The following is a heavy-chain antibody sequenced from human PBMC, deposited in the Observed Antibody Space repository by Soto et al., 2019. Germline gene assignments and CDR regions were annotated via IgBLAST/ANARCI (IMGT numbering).Heavy chain of an antibody. V-gene: IGHV4-30-4*01. D-gene: IGHD5-12*01. J-gene: IGHJ5*02. CDR2: IPSRGRP. CDR1: GASIAGGSYY. Sequence: SETLSLTCSVSGASIAGGSYYWSWVRQPPGKGLEWIGYIPSRGRPFYNPSLTSRGTISADSSKNQLSLQLTSVTAADTAVYYGVRDEYSGYDFALSGQGNLVTVSS. CDR3: VRDEYSGYDFAL.